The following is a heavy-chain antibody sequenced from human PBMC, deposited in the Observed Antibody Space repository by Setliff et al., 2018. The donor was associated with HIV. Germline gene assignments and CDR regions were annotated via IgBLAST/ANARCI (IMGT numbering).Heavy chain of an antibody. CDR2: IFNSGSS. Sequence: RTSETLSLTCSVSGGSISNNDYYWGWIRQSPGKGLEWIGTIFNSGSSYYNPSLESRVTISVDTSQNQFSLRLRSVTAAGTAVYYCASSPAWRSDYGLHTFDYWGQGTLVTVS. V-gene: IGHV4-39*01. J-gene: IGHJ4*02. D-gene: IGHD4-17*01. CDR1: GGSISNNDYY. CDR3: ASSPAWRSDYGLHTFDY.